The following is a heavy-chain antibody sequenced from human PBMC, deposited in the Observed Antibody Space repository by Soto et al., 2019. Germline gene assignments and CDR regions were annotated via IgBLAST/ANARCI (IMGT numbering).Heavy chain of an antibody. CDR3: ARERVEMATIKYFDY. Sequence: ASVKVSCKASGYTFTSYGISWVRQAPGQGLEWMGWINAYNGNTNYAQKLQGRVTMTTDTSTSTAYMELRSLRSDDTAVYYCARERVEMATIKYFDYWGQGTLVTVSS. CDR1: GYTFTSYG. V-gene: IGHV1-18*01. D-gene: IGHD5-12*01. CDR2: INAYNGNT. J-gene: IGHJ4*02.